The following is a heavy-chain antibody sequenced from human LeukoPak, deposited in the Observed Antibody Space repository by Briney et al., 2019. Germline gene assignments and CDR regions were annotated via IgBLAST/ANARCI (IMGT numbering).Heavy chain of an antibody. V-gene: IGHV4-59*08. J-gene: IGHJ3*02. CDR3: ARGSGGGWYGEYAFDI. D-gene: IGHD6-19*01. Sequence: KPSETLSLTCTVSGGSIINYYWGWICQPPGKGLDWIGYIYYTGSTSYNPSLNSRVTILVDTSKNQFSLKLTSVTAADTAVYYCARGSGGGWYGEYAFDIWGQGTMVTVSS. CDR1: GGSIINYY. CDR2: IYYTGST.